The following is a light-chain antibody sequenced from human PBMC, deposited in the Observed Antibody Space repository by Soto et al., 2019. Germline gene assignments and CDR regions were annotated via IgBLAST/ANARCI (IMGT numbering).Light chain of an antibody. J-gene: IGKJ5*01. CDR2: GAS. CDR1: QSVSIE. V-gene: IGKV3-15*01. Sequence: EIVMTQSPATLSLSPGERATLSCRASQSVSIELAWYQQTPGQAPRLLIYGASTRATGVPVRFSGSGSGTDFTLTISRLETPDFAVYYCQQRSNWPPITFGQGTRLEIK. CDR3: QQRSNWPPIT.